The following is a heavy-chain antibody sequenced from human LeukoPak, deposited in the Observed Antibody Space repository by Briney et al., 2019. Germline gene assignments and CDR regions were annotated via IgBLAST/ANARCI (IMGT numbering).Heavy chain of an antibody. D-gene: IGHD2-2*01. CDR3: ARDRHCSSISCYGGFDY. Sequence: PGGSLRLSCAGSGFTFNNYWMTWVRRAPGKGLEWVASINQDGSEQYYVDSLKGRFTIYSDNAKTSLFHLQMNSLRAEDTAVYYCARDRHCSSISCYGGFDYWGQGTQVTVSS. V-gene: IGHV3-7*01. CDR1: GFTFNNYW. CDR2: INQDGSEQ. J-gene: IGHJ4*02.